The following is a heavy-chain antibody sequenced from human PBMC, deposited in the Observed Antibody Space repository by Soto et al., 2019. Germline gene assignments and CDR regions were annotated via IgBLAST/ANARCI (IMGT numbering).Heavy chain of an antibody. D-gene: IGHD6-19*01. CDR2: ISSSSSTI. J-gene: IGHJ5*02. Sequence: EVQLVESGGGLVQPGGSLRISCAASGFTFSSYSMNWVRQAPGKGLEWVSYISSSSSTIYYADSVKGRFTISRDNAKNSLYLQMNSLRDEDTAVYYCARERAVGIPVALIWFDPWGQGTLVTVSS. V-gene: IGHV3-48*02. CDR3: ARERAVGIPVALIWFDP. CDR1: GFTFSSYS.